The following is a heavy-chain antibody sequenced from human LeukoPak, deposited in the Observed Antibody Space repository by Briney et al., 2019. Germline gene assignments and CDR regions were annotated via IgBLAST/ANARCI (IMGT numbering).Heavy chain of an antibody. V-gene: IGHV3-33*01. CDR3: ARSPPEYAFDI. CDR1: GFTFSSYG. J-gene: IGHJ3*02. CDR2: IWYDGSNK. Sequence: GGSLRLSCAASGFTFSSYGMPWVRQAPGKGLEWVAVIWYDGSNKYYADSVKGRFTISRDNSKNTLYLQMNSLRAEDTAVYYCARSPPEYAFDIWGQGTMVTVSS.